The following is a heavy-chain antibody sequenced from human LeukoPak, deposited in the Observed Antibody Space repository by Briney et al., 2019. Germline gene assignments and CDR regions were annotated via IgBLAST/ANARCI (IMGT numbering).Heavy chain of an antibody. J-gene: IGHJ4*02. CDR2: IYYSGST. CDR1: GGSISSYY. CDR3: ARAPARGYSFYDY. Sequence: SETLSLTCTVSGGSISSYYWSWIRQPPGKGLEWVGYIYYSGSTNYNPSLKSRVTISVDTSKNQFSLGLNSVTAADTAVYYCARAPARGYSFYDYGGQGTLVTVSS. V-gene: IGHV4-59*12. D-gene: IGHD5-18*01.